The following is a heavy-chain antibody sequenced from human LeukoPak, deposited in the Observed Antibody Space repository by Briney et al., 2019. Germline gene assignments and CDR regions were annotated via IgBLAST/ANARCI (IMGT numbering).Heavy chain of an antibody. V-gene: IGHV3-23*01. D-gene: IGHD3-3*01. CDR1: GFTFNTYA. J-gene: IGHJ6*03. Sequence: GGSLRLSCAGSGFTFNTYAMSWVRQAPGKGLEWVSGITGTGGNTYYADSVKGRFTISRVNSKNTLYLQMNSLRAEDTAVYYCARARYYDFWSGYENYYYYYMDVWGKGTTVTVSS. CDR2: ITGTGGNT. CDR3: ARARYYDFWSGYENYYYYYMDV.